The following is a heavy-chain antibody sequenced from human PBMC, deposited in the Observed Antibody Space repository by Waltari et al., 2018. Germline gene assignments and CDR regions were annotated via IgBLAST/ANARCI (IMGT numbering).Heavy chain of an antibody. CDR1: GGSISSGSYY. CDR3: ARDRGSYLDY. J-gene: IGHJ4*02. CDR2: IYTSGST. V-gene: IGHV4-61*02. Sequence: QVQLQESGPGLVKPSQTLSLTCTVSGGSISSGSYYCSWIRQPAGKGLEWIGRIYTSGSTNYNPSLKSRVTISVDTSKNQFSLKLSSVTAADTAVYYCARDRGSYLDYWGQGTLVTVSS. D-gene: IGHD1-26*01.